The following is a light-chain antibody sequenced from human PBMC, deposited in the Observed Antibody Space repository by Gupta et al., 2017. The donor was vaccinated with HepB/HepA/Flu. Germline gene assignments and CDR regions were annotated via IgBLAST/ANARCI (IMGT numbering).Light chain of an antibody. CDR3: QQYNSYWT. CDR2: KAS. V-gene: IGKV1-5*03. CDR1: QSISSS. J-gene: IGKJ1*01. Sequence: DTQMTQSPSSLSASVGDRVTITCRASQSISSSLAWYQQKPGKVPKLLIYKASTLESGVPSRFSGSGSGTEFTLTISSLQPDDFATYYCQQYNSYWTFGQGTKVEIK.